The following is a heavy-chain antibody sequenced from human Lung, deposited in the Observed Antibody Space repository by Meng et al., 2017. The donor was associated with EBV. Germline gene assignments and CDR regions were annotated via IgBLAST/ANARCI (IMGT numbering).Heavy chain of an antibody. CDR2: IYYSGST. CDR1: GCAISSGDYY. J-gene: IGHJ4*02. CDR3: ARGPTTYFDY. V-gene: IGHV4-30-4*01. D-gene: IGHD4-17*01. Sequence: QGKLQVSGPGLVKPKPTLSLTCTVSGCAISSGDYYWSWIRQPPGKGLEWIGYIYYSGSTYYNPSLKSRVTISVDTSKNQFSLKLSSVTAADTAVYYCARGPTTYFDYWGQGTLVTVSS.